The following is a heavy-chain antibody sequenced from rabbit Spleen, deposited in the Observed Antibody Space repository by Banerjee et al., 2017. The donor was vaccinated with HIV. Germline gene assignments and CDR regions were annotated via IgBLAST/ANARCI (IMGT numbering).Heavy chain of an antibody. CDR1: GFSFSSTYY. CDR3: ARDTATSFSSYGMDL. Sequence: QSLEESGGDLVKPGASLTLTCTASGFSFSSTYYMCWVRQPPGKGLEWIGCIYPGSSGTTHYASWAKGRFTISKTSSTTVTLQMTSLTAADTATYFCARDTATSFSSYGMDLWGPGTLVTVS. J-gene: IGHJ6*01. D-gene: IGHD1-1*01. CDR2: IYPGSSGTT. V-gene: IGHV1S40*01.